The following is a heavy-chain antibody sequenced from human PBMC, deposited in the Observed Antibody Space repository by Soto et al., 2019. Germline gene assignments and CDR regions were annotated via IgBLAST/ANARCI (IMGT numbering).Heavy chain of an antibody. D-gene: IGHD3-22*01. CDR2: INSDGSST. Sequence: GGSLRLSCAASGFTFSTYWMHWLRQAPGKGLVAVSRINSDGSSTSYADSVKGRFTISRDNAKNTLYLQMNSLRAEDTAVYYCARDNYDVYGMDVWGQGTTVTVSS. CDR1: GFTFSTYW. J-gene: IGHJ6*02. V-gene: IGHV3-74*01. CDR3: ARDNYDVYGMDV.